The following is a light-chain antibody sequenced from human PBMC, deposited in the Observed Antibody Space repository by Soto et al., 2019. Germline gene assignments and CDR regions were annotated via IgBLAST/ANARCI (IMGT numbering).Light chain of an antibody. Sequence: SYELTQPPSVSVAPGQTARITCGGNNIGSKRVHWYQQKPGQAPVLVVYDDSDRPSGIPERFSGSNSGNTASLTISGLQAADEADYYCYSYAGSYTFVFGGGTQLTVL. V-gene: IGLV3-21*02. CDR1: NIGSKR. CDR3: YSYAGSYTFV. CDR2: DDS. J-gene: IGLJ2*01.